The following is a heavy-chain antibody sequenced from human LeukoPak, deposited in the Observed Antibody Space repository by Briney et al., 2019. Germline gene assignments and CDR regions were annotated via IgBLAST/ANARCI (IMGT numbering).Heavy chain of an antibody. J-gene: IGHJ6*03. Sequence: GGSLRLSCVGSGFSFSEYSMNWVRQSPGKGLEWISYITSRSAFTYFADSVKGRFTISRDDARNSVYLHLNALRVDDTAVYYCARDLTSAYWSPGGYYYYMDVWGKGTAVTVSS. CDR3: ARDLTSAYWSPGGYYYYMDV. D-gene: IGHD3-16*01. CDR1: GFSFSEYS. V-gene: IGHV3-48*01. CDR2: ITSRSAFT.